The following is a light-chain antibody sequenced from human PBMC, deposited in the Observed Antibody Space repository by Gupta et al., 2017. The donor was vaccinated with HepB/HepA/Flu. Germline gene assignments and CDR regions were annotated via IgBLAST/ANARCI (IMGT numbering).Light chain of an antibody. CDR3: QQSDSNPALT. Sequence: IQMTQSPSSLSASVGDRVTITCRASQSISTYLNWYQQKPGKAPKLLIYAASSLQSGVPSRFSGSGSGTDFTLTISSRQPEDFATYYCQQSDSNPALTFGPGTKVDIK. V-gene: IGKV1-39*01. J-gene: IGKJ3*01. CDR1: QSISTY. CDR2: AAS.